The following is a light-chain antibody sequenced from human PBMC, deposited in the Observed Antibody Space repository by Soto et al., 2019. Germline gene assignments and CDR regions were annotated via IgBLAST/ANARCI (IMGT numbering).Light chain of an antibody. CDR2: DAS. CDR3: QQLVSYPNT. V-gene: IGKV1-9*01. CDR1: QDIGHY. Sequence: IQLTQSPSSLSATVGDRVTITCRVSQDIGHYLAWYHQKPGKAPKVLFYDASTLQTGVPTRFSGSGSGPNFTLPISSLQPEDLASDYCQQLVSYPNTSAQGTRLHIK. J-gene: IGKJ5*01.